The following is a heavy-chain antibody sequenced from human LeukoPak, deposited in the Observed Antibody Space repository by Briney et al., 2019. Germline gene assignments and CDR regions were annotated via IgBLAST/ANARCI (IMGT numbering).Heavy chain of an antibody. CDR2: IYSSGST. V-gene: IGHV4-59*08. J-gene: IGHJ5*02. CDR1: GGSISSNY. Sequence: SETLSLTCTVSGGSISSNYWGWTRQPPGKGLEYIPYIYSSGSTNYNPSLKSRVTISIDTSKNQFPLKLSSVTAADTAVYYCAKRAITTAGNLWFDPWGQGTLVTVSS. D-gene: IGHD6-13*01. CDR3: AKRAITTAGNLWFDP.